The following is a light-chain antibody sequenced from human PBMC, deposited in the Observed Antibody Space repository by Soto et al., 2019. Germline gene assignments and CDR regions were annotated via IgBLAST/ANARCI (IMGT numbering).Light chain of an antibody. Sequence: DIQMTQSPSSLSASVGDRVTITCRASQGIRNDLGWYQQEPGKAPKRLIYAASNLQSGLSSRFSGSGSGTEFTLTISSLQPDDFATYYRIQHNSFPPCTLGRRTKLEIK. CDR2: AAS. CDR1: QGIRND. V-gene: IGKV1-17*01. J-gene: IGKJ2*02. CDR3: IQHNSFPPCT.